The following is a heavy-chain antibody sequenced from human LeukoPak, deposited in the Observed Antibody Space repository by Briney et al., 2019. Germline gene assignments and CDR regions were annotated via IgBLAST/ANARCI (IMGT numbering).Heavy chain of an antibody. J-gene: IGHJ4*02. CDR3: AKVDGYSSSRATFDY. Sequence: GGSLRLSCAASGFTFSSYSMNWVRQAPGKGLEWVSYISSSSSTIYYADSVKGRFTISRDNPKNTLYLQMNSLRAEDTAVYYCAKVDGYSSSRATFDYWGQGTLVTVSS. D-gene: IGHD5-18*01. CDR2: ISSSSSTI. CDR1: GFTFSSYS. V-gene: IGHV3-48*01.